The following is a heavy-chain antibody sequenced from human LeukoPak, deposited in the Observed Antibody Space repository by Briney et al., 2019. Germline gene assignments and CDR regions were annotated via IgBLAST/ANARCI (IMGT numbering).Heavy chain of an antibody. CDR1: GGSISGLY. CDR2: IYTGGGT. V-gene: IGHV4-4*07. J-gene: IGHJ4*02. Sequence: SETLSLTCTVPGGSISGLYWSWIRQPAGKGLEWIGRIYTGGGTNYNPSLKSRVSMSVDTSKNQFSPKLNSVTAADTAVYFCARDVGFTKDWGQGTLVTVS. CDR3: ARDVGFTKD. D-gene: IGHD1-26*01.